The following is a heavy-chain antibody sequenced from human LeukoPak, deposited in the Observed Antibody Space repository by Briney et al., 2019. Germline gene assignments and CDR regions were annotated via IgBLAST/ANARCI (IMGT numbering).Heavy chain of an antibody. CDR3: ARVLQNRGYYYYYYMDV. CDR2: IIPIFGTA. D-gene: IGHD1-14*01. Sequence: ASVKVSCKASGATFSSYAISWVRQAPGQGLEWMGGIIPIFGTANYAQKFQGRVTITTDESTSTAYMELSSLRSEDTAVYYCARVLQNRGYYYYYYMDVWGKGTTVTVSS. J-gene: IGHJ6*03. CDR1: GATFSSYA. V-gene: IGHV1-69*05.